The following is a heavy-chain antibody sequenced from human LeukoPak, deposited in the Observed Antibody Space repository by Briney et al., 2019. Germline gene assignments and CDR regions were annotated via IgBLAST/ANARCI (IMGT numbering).Heavy chain of an antibody. Sequence: GGSLRLSCAASGFTFSSYGMHWVRQAPGKGLEWVAFIRYDGSNKYYADSVKGRFTISRDNSKNTLYLQMNSLRAEDTAVYYCARGGGGSYQRFDYWGQGTLVTVSS. CDR1: GFTFSSYG. CDR2: IRYDGSNK. D-gene: IGHD1-26*01. J-gene: IGHJ4*02. V-gene: IGHV3-30*02. CDR3: ARGGGGSYQRFDY.